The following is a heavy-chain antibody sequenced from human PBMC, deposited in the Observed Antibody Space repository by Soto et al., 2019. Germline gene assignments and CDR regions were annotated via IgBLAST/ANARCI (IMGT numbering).Heavy chain of an antibody. CDR3: ARVSSGYSSRFIRRRRYYYGMDV. CDR1: GFTVSSNY. V-gene: IGHV3-53*01. J-gene: IGHJ6*02. D-gene: IGHD6-13*01. CDR2: IYSGGST. Sequence: SGGSLRLSCAASGFTVSSNYMSWVRQAPGKGLEWVSVIYSGGSTYYADSVKGRFTISRDNSKNTLYLQMNSLRAEDTAVYYCARVSSGYSSRFIRRRRYYYGMDVWGQGTTVTVSS.